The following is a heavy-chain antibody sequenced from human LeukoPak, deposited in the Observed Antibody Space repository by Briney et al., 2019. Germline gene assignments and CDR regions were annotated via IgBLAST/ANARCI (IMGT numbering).Heavy chain of an antibody. Sequence: PSETLSLTCTVSGYSISSGYYWGWIRQPPGKGLEWIGSIYHSGSTYYNPSLKSRVTISVDTSKNQFSLKLSSVTAADTAVFYCARVARILNAGLYYFDYWGQGTLVTVSS. J-gene: IGHJ4*02. CDR1: GYSISSGYY. CDR2: IYHSGST. V-gene: IGHV4-38-2*02. CDR3: ARVARILNAGLYYFDY. D-gene: IGHD2-15*01.